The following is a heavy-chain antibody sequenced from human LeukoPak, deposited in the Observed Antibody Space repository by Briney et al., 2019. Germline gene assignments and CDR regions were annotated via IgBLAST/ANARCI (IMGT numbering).Heavy chain of an antibody. Sequence: SETLSLTCAVSGFSISNGYHWGWIRQPPGKGLDWIGSIYHSGSTYYSPSLKSRLTISVDTSKNQFSLKLSSVTAADTAVYYCARIYKTYVKVADTNYYYMDVWGKGTTVTVSS. CDR1: GFSISNGYH. J-gene: IGHJ6*03. V-gene: IGHV4-38-2*01. CDR2: IYHSGST. D-gene: IGHD6-19*01. CDR3: ARIYKTYVKVADTNYYYMDV.